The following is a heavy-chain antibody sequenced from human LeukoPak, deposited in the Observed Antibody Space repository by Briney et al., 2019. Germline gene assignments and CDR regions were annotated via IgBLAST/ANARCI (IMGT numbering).Heavy chain of an antibody. Sequence: GGSLRLSCAASGFTFSSYWMHWVRQAPGKGLVWVSRINPDGSSTIYADSVKGRFTISRGNAKNTLYLQMNSLSADDTAVYYCTRDRPIDYWGQGTLVTVSS. CDR1: GFTFSSYW. CDR3: TRDRPIDY. J-gene: IGHJ4*02. CDR2: INPDGSST. V-gene: IGHV3-74*01.